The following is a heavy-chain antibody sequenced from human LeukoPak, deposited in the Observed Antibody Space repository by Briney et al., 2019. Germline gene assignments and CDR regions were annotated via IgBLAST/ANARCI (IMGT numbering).Heavy chain of an antibody. CDR1: GFTFSSYA. D-gene: IGHD3-9*01. CDR3: AKTSPPYFDWAPVDN. J-gene: IGHJ4*02. Sequence: PGGSLRLSCAASGFTFSSYAMSWVRQAPGKGLEWVSTISNNDGTTYYADSVKGRFTISRDNSKNTLYLQMNSLRPEDTAVYYCAKTSPPYFDWAPVDNWGQGTLVTVSS. V-gene: IGHV3-23*01. CDR2: ISNNDGTT.